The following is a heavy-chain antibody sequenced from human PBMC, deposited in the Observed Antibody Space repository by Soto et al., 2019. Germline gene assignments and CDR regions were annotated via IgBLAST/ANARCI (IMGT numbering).Heavy chain of an antibody. V-gene: IGHV5-51*01. D-gene: IGHD5-18*01. CDR3: ARQHGVDTANGWIDP. Sequence: PGESLKISFKASGYSFATYLICWVRQMPVKGLEWMGIIYPGDSDTMYSPSFQGQVIISADLSSTTTYLQWSSLKASDTAIYYCARQHGVDTANGWIDPWGQGTLVTVSS. CDR2: IYPGDSDT. CDR1: GYSFATYL. J-gene: IGHJ5*02.